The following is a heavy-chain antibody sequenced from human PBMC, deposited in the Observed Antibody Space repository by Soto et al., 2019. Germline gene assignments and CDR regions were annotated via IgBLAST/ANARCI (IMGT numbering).Heavy chain of an antibody. CDR1: GYIFNTYS. Sequence: QVQLVQSGSEVKKPGASVKVSCKSSGYIFNTYSIAWVRQAPGQGLEWMGWISPNNGNTNYAQKVQGRVTMTTDTSTSTAYMELSRLTSDDTAVYYCAREAFGGYISWFDPWGQVTLVTVS. J-gene: IGHJ5*02. CDR2: ISPNNGNT. CDR3: AREAFGGYISWFDP. D-gene: IGHD2-2*02. V-gene: IGHV1-18*04.